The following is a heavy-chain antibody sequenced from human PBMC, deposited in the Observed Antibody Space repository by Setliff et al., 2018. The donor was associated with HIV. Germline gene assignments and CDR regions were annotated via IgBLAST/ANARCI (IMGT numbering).Heavy chain of an antibody. CDR2: IIPILGVA. J-gene: IGHJ5*02. D-gene: IGHD3-3*01. Sequence: ASVKVSCKTSGYTFDAKYIHWARQAPGQGLEWMGGIIPILGVANYAQKFQGRVTITADKSTTTAYMELSSLRSEDTAVYYCARDIPHDYTFWSGSTRFDPWGQGTLVTVSS. V-gene: IGHV1-69*10. CDR3: ARDIPHDYTFWSGSTRFDP. CDR1: GYTFDAKY.